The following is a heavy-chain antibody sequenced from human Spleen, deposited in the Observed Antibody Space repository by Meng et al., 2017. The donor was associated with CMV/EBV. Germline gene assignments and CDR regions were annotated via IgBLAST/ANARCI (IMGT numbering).Heavy chain of an antibody. D-gene: IGHD2-15*01. Sequence: ASVKVSCKASGFTFTGYYVQWVRQAPGQGLEWMGWINPDTGDTKYIQKFQGRVTMTRDTSITTAYLEVSRLRPDDMATYYCARVKRYCTGGSCSSTGYYGMDVWGQGTTVTVSS. J-gene: IGHJ6*02. CDR1: GFTFTGYY. CDR3: ARVKRYCTGGSCSSTGYYGMDV. CDR2: INPDTGDT. V-gene: IGHV1-2*02.